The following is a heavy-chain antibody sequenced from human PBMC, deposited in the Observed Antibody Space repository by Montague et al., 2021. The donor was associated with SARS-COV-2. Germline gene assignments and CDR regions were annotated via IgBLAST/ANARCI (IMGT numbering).Heavy chain of an antibody. CDR2: IYFGGGT. D-gene: IGHD5-12*01. Sequence: SETLSLICTASGGSISSSNYFWGWIRQPAGKGLEWIGSIYFGGGTXYXXXXKXRVTISVDTSKNHFSLKLTSVTAADTAVYYCARDVGKGFSGYETEGGFDYWGQGTPVTVSS. V-gene: IGHV4-39*07. CDR1: GGSISSSNYF. J-gene: IGHJ4*02. CDR3: ARDVGKGFSGYETEGGFDY.